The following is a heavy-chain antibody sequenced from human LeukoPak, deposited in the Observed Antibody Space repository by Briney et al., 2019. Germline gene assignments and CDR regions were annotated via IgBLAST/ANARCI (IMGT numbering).Heavy chain of an antibody. J-gene: IGHJ6*03. CDR1: GFTFSSFW. D-gene: IGHD1-26*01. Sequence: PGGSLRLSCAASGFTFSSFWMTWVRQAPGKGLEWVATIKQDGSEKYYVDSVKGRFTISRDNAKNSLYLQMNSLGPEDTAVYYCARDPYSGNYGNYYYYYMDVWGKGTTVTISS. V-gene: IGHV3-7*01. CDR2: IKQDGSEK. CDR3: ARDPYSGNYGNYYYYYMDV.